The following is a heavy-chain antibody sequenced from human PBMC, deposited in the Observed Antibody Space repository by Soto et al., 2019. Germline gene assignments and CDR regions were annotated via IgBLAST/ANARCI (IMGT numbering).Heavy chain of an antibody. CDR2: ISWADDK. CDR1: GFSLSNKKKG. V-gene: IGHV2-5*02. J-gene: IGHJ3*01. CDR3: AHRPSLKGAFGV. Sequence: FRAKPVNEKQRLRMTCSFSGFSLSNKKKGVGWIRQPPGKALEWLALISWADDKRYSPSLNNRLTITKDTSKNQVVLTMTNMDPVDTATYYCAHRPSLKGAFGVWGQGTMVTVSS.